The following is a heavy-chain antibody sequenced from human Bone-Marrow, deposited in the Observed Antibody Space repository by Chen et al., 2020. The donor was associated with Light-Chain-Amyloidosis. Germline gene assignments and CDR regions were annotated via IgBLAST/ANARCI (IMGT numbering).Heavy chain of an antibody. J-gene: IGHJ4*02. D-gene: IGHD5-12*01. CDR3: GRRRDGYNFDY. Sequence: EVQLEQSGPEVKKPGESPQISCKGAVYTFPNYWIGRVRQMPGKGLEWMGVIYPDDSDARYSPSFEGQVTISADKAITTAYVQWRSLKASDTAMYYCGRRRDGYNFDYWGQGTLVTVSS. V-gene: IGHV5-51*01. CDR1: VYTFPNYW. CDR2: IYPDDSDA.